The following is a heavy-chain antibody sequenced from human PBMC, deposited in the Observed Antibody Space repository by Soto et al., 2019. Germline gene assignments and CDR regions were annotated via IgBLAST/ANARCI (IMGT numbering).Heavy chain of an antibody. J-gene: IGHJ6*02. CDR3: AAKSGLLWFGEGEYYGMDV. V-gene: IGHV4-59*01. D-gene: IGHD3-10*01. Sequence: SETLSLTCTVSGGSISTYYWNWIRQPPGKGLEWIGYIYYSGSTNYNPSLKSRVTISVDTSKNQFSLKLSSVTAADTAVYYCAAKSGLLWFGEGEYYGMDVWGQGTTVTVSS. CDR1: GGSISTYY. CDR2: IYYSGST.